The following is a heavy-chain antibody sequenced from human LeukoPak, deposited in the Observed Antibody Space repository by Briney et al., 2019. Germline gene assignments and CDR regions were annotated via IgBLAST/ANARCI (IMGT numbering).Heavy chain of an antibody. Sequence: ASVRVSCKASGYSLSGYSIHWVRQAPGQGLEWMGCMGCISPNSGGTNYAQKFQGRVTVTRDTSINTAYMELSRLRSDDTAVYYCARGVFWSAYSVTIPHYWGQGTLVTVSS. CDR1: GYSLSGYS. D-gene: IGHD3-3*01. J-gene: IGHJ4*02. CDR3: ARGVFWSAYSVTIPHY. CDR2: MGCISPNSGGT. V-gene: IGHV1-2*02.